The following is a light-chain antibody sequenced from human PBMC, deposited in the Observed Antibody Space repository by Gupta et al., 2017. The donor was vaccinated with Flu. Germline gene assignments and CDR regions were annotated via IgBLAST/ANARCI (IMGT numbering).Light chain of an antibody. CDR1: TGAVNYGHF. Sequence: TATPSCGSSTGAVNYGHFPYWFQQKPDQAHMTLIYDTYYTEAGPPARFAGTLRGGKSALTLSGAQAEDEAEYYCLVADSGVLVFGGGTKLTVL. J-gene: IGLJ2*01. V-gene: IGLV7-46*01. CDR3: LVADSGVLV. CDR2: DTY.